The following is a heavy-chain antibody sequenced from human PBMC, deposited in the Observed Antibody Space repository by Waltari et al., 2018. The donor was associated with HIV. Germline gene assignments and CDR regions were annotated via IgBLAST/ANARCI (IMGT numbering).Heavy chain of an antibody. CDR2: IKIKTEGLTT. CDR3: TVGKSSGYY. Sequence: EVQLVGCGGGLVKPGGFHRLPCAASVASFIDVWLNWVRQAPGQGLGWVGQIKIKTEGLTTDYAAPVKGRFTISRDDSKNMLFLEMNSLNTDDTASYYCTVGKSSGYYWGQGTLVTVSS. CDR1: VASFIDVW. V-gene: IGHV3-15*01. J-gene: IGHJ4*02. D-gene: IGHD3-22*01.